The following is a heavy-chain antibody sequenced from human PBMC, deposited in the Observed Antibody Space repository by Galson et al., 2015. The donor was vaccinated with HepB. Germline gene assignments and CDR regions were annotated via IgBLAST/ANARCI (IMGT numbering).Heavy chain of an antibody. CDR1: GFTFSSYA. CDR3: AKEKELRFLGYYYGMDV. CDR2: ISGSGGST. D-gene: IGHD3-3*01. V-gene: IGHV3-23*01. Sequence: SLRLSCAASGFTFSSYAMSWVRQAPGKGLEWVSAISGSGGSTYYADSVKGRFTISRDNSKNTLYLQMNSLRAEDTAVYYCAKEKELRFLGYYYGMDVWGQGTTVTVSS. J-gene: IGHJ6*02.